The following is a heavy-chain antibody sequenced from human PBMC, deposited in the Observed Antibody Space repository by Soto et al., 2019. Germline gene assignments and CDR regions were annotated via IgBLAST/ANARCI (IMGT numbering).Heavy chain of an antibody. Sequence: QVPLQQSGPGLVKPSQTLSLTCAISGDSVSSNSAAWNWIRQSPSRGLEWLGRTYYRSKWYNDYAVSVQSRITGNPDTSKNQFSLQLNSVTPEDTAGYYWAGQGGGGCWPGWNFDYWVQGTLVVFSS. CDR3: AGQGGGGCWPGWNFDY. CDR2: TYYRSKWYN. D-gene: IGHD2-21*01. CDR1: GDSVSSNSAA. V-gene: IGHV6-1*01. J-gene: IGHJ4*02.